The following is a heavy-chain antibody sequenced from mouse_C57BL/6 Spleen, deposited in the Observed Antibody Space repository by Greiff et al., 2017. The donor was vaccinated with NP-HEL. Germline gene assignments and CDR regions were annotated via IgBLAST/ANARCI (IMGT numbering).Heavy chain of an antibody. V-gene: IGHV1-69*01. CDR1: GYTFTSYW. D-gene: IGHD1-1*01. CDR3: ASYVDYAMDY. Sequence: VQLQQPGAELVMPGASVKLSCKASGYTFTSYWMHWVKQRPGQGLEWIGEIDPSDSYTNYNQKFKGKSTLTVDKSSSTAYMQLSSLTSEDSAVYYCASYVDYAMDYWGQGTSVTVSS. CDR2: IDPSDSYT. J-gene: IGHJ4*01.